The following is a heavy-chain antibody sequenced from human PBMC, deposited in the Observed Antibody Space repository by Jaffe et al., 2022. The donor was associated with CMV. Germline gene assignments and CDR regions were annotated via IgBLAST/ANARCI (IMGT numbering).Heavy chain of an antibody. CDR3: ARDGFQDYILLDV. D-gene: IGHD2-15*01. V-gene: IGHV3-33*01. CDR2: TWYDGSKE. Sequence: QLQLVESGGGVVQPGRSLRLSCVASGFTFSTYGMHWVRQAPGKGLEWVAITWYDGSKEYYADSVKGRFTISRDSSKSTIYLQLNSLRAEDTAVYYCARDGFQDYILLDVWGRGTLVTVSS. J-gene: IGHJ2*01. CDR1: GFTFSTYG.